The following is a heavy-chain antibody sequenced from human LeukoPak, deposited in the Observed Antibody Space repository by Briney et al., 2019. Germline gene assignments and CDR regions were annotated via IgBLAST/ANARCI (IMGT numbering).Heavy chain of an antibody. CDR1: GGSISSSSYY. J-gene: IGHJ4*02. CDR3: ARHSGSYRSRLDY. Sequence: SETLSLTCTVSGGSISSSSYYWVWIRQPPGRGLEWIGSIYSSGSTYYNPSLKSRVTISVDTSKNQFSLKLSSVTAADTAVYYCARHSGSYRSRLDYWGQGTLVTVSS. V-gene: IGHV4-39*01. CDR2: IYSSGST. D-gene: IGHD3-16*02.